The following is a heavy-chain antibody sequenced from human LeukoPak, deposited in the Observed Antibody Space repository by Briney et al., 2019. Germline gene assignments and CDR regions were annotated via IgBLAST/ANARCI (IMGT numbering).Heavy chain of an antibody. J-gene: IGHJ5*02. D-gene: IGHD6-13*01. Sequence: GASVKVSCKASGYTFTSYGISWVRQAPGQGLEWMGWISAYNGNTNYAQKLQGRVTMTTDTSTSTAYMELRSLRSDDTAVYYCARVPYSSSWYYWFDPWGQGTLVTVSS. CDR3: ARVPYSSSWYYWFDP. CDR1: GYTFTSYG. CDR2: ISAYNGNT. V-gene: IGHV1-18*01.